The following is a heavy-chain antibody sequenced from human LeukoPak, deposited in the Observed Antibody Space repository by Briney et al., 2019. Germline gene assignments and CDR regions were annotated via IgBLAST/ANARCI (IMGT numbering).Heavy chain of an antibody. Sequence: SQTLSLTCTVSGGSISSGGYYWSWIRQHPGKGLEWIGYIYYSGSIYYNPSLKSRVTISVDTSKNQFSLKLSSVTAADTAVYYCARDHIPNWGLDYWGQGTLVTVSS. D-gene: IGHD7-27*01. J-gene: IGHJ4*02. V-gene: IGHV4-31*03. CDR2: IYYSGSI. CDR1: GGSISSGGYY. CDR3: ARDHIPNWGLDY.